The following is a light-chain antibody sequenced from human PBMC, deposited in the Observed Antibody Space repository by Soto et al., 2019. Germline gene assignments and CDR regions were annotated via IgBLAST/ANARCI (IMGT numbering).Light chain of an antibody. V-gene: IGKV3-20*01. CDR2: GAS. CDR3: QQYGSSPIT. J-gene: IGKJ5*01. Sequence: EIVMTQSPATLSLSPGERATLSCRASQSFSSSYLAWYQQKPGQAPRLLIDGASSRATGIPDRFSGSGSGTDFTLTISRLEPEDFAVYYCQQYGSSPITFGQGTRLEIK. CDR1: QSFSSSY.